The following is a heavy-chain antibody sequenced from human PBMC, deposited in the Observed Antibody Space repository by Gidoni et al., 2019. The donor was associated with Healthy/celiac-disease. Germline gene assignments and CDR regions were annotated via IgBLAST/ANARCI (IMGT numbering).Heavy chain of an antibody. CDR2: IIPILGIA. Sequence: QVQLVQSGAEVKKPGSSVKVSCTASGGTFSSYDISWVRQAPGQGLEWMGRIIPILGIANYAQKFQGRVTITADKSTSTAYMELSSLRSEDTAVYYCARGQLVVVAATLSGWFDPWGQGTLVTVSS. CDR3: ARGQLVVVAATLSGWFDP. D-gene: IGHD2-15*01. CDR1: GGTFSSYD. J-gene: IGHJ5*02. V-gene: IGHV1-69*04.